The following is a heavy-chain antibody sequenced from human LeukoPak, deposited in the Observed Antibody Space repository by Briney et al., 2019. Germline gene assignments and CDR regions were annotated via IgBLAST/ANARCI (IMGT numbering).Heavy chain of an antibody. J-gene: IGHJ4*02. CDR3: SCGNMAYFDY. CDR2: IRSKANSYAT. D-gene: IGHD4-23*01. V-gene: IGHV3-73*01. CDR1: GFTFSGSA. Sequence: GGSLRLSCAASGFTFSGSAMHWVRQASGKGLEWVGRIRSKANSYATAYAASVKGRFTISRDDPKNTAYLQMNSLKTEDTAVYYCSCGNMAYFDYWGQGTLVTVSS.